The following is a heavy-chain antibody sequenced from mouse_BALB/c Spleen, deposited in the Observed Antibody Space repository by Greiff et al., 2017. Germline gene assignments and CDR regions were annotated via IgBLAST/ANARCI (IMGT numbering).Heavy chain of an antibody. V-gene: IGHV5-6-5*01. CDR2: ISSGGST. Sequence: EVKLQESGGGLVKPGGSLKLSCAASGFTFSSYAMSWVRQTPEKRLEWVASISSGGSTYYPDSVKGRFTISRDNARNILYLQMSSLRSEDTAMYYCASPYGNYAYAMDYWGQGTSVTVSS. CDR1: GFTFSSYA. J-gene: IGHJ4*01. CDR3: ASPYGNYAYAMDY. D-gene: IGHD2-1*01.